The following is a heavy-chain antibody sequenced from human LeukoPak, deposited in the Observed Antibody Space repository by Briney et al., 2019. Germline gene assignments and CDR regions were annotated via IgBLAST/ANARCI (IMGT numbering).Heavy chain of an antibody. CDR2: INPNNGDT. D-gene: IGHD2-8*01. CDR1: GYTLTGYY. CDR3: ARYDQWRNWFDS. V-gene: IGHV1-2*02. J-gene: IGHJ5*01. Sequence: ASVKVSCKTSGYTLTGYYMHWVRQAPGQGLEWMGWINPNNGDTKYAQNFQGRVTMTRDTSISTAYMALDSLRSDDTAVYYCARYDQWRNWFDSWGQGTLVTVSS.